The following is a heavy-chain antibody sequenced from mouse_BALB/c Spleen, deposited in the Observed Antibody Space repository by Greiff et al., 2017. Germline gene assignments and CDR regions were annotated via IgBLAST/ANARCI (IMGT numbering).Heavy chain of an antibody. J-gene: IGHJ2*01. CDR1: GYSITSDYA. D-gene: IGHD4-1*01. Sequence: DVKLQESGPGLVKPSQSLSLTCTVTGYSITSDYAWNWIRQFPGNKLEWMGYISYSGSTSYNPSLKSRISITRDTSKNQFFLQLNSVTTEDTATYYCAITGTYFDYWGQGTTLTVSS. V-gene: IGHV3-2*02. CDR3: AITGTYFDY. CDR2: ISYSGST.